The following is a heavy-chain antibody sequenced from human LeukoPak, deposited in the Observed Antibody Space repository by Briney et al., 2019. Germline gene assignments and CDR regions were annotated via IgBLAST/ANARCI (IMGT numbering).Heavy chain of an antibody. CDR3: ARVEAGIAVAGTQY. CDR1: GFTFSSYA. Sequence: GGSLRLSCAASGFTFSSYAMNWVRQAPGKGLDWVSYISTSGSTIHYADSVKGRFTIPRDNAKNSLYLQMNSLRDEDTAVYYCARVEAGIAVAGTQYWGQGTLVTVSS. J-gene: IGHJ4*02. V-gene: IGHV3-48*03. D-gene: IGHD6-19*01. CDR2: ISTSGSTI.